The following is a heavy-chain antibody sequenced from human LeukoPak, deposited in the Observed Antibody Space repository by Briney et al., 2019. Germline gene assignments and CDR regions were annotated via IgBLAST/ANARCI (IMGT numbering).Heavy chain of an antibody. CDR2: ISYDGSNK. CDR1: GFTVSSNY. Sequence: PGGSLRLSCAASGFTVSSNYMSWVRQAPGKGLEWVAVISYDGSNKYYADSVKGRFTISRDNSKNMLYLQMSSLRAEDTAVYYCAREAGDYYYYYMDVWGKGTTVTVSS. CDR3: AREAGDYYYYYMDV. V-gene: IGHV3-30*03. J-gene: IGHJ6*03. D-gene: IGHD3-10*01.